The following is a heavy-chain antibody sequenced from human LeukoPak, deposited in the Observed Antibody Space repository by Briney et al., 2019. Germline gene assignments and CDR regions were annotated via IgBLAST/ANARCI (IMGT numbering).Heavy chain of an antibody. CDR3: ASSLEPDYGDYASYYYYGMDV. Sequence: ASAKVSCKASGYIFTNSYMHWVRQAPGQGLEWTGWISAYNGNTNYAQKLQGRVTMTTDTSTSTAYMELRSLRSDDTAVYYCASSLEPDYGDYASYYYYGMDVWGQGTTVTVSS. J-gene: IGHJ6*02. CDR1: GYIFTNSY. D-gene: IGHD4-17*01. V-gene: IGHV1-18*04. CDR2: ISAYNGNT.